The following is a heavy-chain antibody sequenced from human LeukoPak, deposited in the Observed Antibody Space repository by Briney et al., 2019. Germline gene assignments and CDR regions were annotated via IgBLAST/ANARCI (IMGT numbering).Heavy chain of an antibody. Sequence: SETLSLTCTVSGGSISTYFWSWIRQPPGKGLEWIGYIYHSGSTYYNPSLKSRVTISVDRSKNQFSLKLSSVTAADTAVYYCARDYGDSDDAFDIWGQGTMVTVSS. D-gene: IGHD4-17*01. CDR1: GGSISTYF. CDR3: ARDYGDSDDAFDI. CDR2: IYHSGST. J-gene: IGHJ3*02. V-gene: IGHV4-30-2*01.